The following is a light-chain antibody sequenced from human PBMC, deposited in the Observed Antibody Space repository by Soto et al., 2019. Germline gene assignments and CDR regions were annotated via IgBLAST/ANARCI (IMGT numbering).Light chain of an antibody. CDR2: GIS. CDR1: QSVTNSF. V-gene: IGKV3-20*01. Sequence: ENVLTQSPGTLSLSPGETATLSCRASQSVTNSFFAWYQQKPGQAPRLLIYGISTRATGIPDRFSGRGSGTDFTLTISRLEPEDFVVYHCQQYSTFPHTFVQGTKLEVK. CDR3: QQYSTFPHT. J-gene: IGKJ2*01.